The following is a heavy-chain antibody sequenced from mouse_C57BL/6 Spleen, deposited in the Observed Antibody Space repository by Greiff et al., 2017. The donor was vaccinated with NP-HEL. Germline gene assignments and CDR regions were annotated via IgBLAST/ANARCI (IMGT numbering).Heavy chain of an antibody. CDR3: ARGGYYYGSSYDWYFDV. CDR1: GYTFTTYP. Sequence: QVQLQQSGAELVKPGASVKMSCKASGYTFTTYPIEWMKQNHGKSLEWIGNFHPYNDDTKYNEKFKGKATLTVEKSSSTVYLELSRLTSDDSAVYYCARGGYYYGSSYDWYFDVWGTGTTVTVSS. CDR2: FHPYNDDT. D-gene: IGHD1-1*01. V-gene: IGHV1-47*01. J-gene: IGHJ1*03.